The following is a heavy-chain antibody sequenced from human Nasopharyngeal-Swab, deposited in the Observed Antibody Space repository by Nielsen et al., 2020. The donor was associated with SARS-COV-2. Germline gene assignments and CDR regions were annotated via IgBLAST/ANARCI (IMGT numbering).Heavy chain of an antibody. V-gene: IGHV3-30*18. D-gene: IGHD3-9*01. CDR2: ISYDGSNK. Sequence: WIRQPPGKGLVWVAVISYDGSNKYYADSVKGRFTISRDKSKNTLYLQMNSLRAEDTAVYYCAKDSLMYYDILTGYYPQPDYYYYGMDVWGQGTTVTVSS. J-gene: IGHJ6*02. CDR3: AKDSLMYYDILTGYYPQPDYYYYGMDV.